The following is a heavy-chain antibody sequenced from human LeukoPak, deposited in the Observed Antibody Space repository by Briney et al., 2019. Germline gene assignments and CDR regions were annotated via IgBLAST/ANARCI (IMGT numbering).Heavy chain of an antibody. CDR2: INPSGGST. D-gene: IGHD3-10*01. Sequence: GASVKVSCKASGYTFTSYYIHWVRQAPGQGLEWMGIINPSGGSTSYAQKFQGRVTMTRDTSTSTVYMELSSLRSEDKAVYYYARDNYYGSGSYYSDYWGQGTLVTVS. J-gene: IGHJ4*02. CDR3: ARDNYYGSGSYYSDY. CDR1: GYTFTSYY. V-gene: IGHV1-46*03.